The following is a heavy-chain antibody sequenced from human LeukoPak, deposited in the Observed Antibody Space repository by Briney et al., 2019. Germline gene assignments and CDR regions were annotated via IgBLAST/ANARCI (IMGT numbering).Heavy chain of an antibody. J-gene: IGHJ3*02. CDR1: GYTLTELS. CDR2: FDPEDGET. Sequence: GASVKVSCKVSGYTLTELSMHWVRQAPGKGLEWMGGFDPEDGETIYAQKSQGRVTMTEDTSTDTAYMELSSLRSEDTAVYYCATVSIFGGDLSAFDIWGQGTMVTVSS. V-gene: IGHV1-24*01. D-gene: IGHD3-3*01. CDR3: ATVSIFGGDLSAFDI.